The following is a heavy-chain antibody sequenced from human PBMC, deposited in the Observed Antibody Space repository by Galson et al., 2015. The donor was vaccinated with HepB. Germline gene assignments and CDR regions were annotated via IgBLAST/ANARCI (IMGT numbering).Heavy chain of an antibody. D-gene: IGHD2-15*01. J-gene: IGHJ5*02. CDR1: GGTFSRYA. Sequence: SVKVSCKASGGTFSRYAVSWVRQAPGQGLEWMGGIIPILGTPNYAQKFQDRVTITADESTGISYMELSSLRSEDTAVYYCARVGGRLGYCSGGSCSNWFDPWGQGTLVSVSS. CDR2: IIPILGTP. V-gene: IGHV1-69*13. CDR3: ARVGGRLGYCSGGSCSNWFDP.